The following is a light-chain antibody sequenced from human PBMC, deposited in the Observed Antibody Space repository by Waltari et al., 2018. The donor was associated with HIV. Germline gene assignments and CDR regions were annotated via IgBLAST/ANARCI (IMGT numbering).Light chain of an antibody. Sequence: DIRMTQSPSSLTASVGDRVTITCRASQSINRYLNWYQQKPGKAPRLLIYAASSLQSGVPSRFSGSGSGTDFTLTISNLQPEDFATYYCQQTYSTPRTFGQGTKVEIK. CDR2: AAS. CDR1: QSINRY. V-gene: IGKV1-39*01. J-gene: IGKJ1*01. CDR3: QQTYSTPRT.